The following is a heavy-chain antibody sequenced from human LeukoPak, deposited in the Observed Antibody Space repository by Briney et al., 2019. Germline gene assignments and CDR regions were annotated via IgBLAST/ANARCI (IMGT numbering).Heavy chain of an antibody. V-gene: IGHV4-34*01. Sequence: SETLSLTCAVYGGSFSGYYWSWIRQPPGKGLEWIREINHSGSTNYNPSLKSRVTISVDTSKNQFSLKLSSVTAADTAVYYCARRGLRYFDWHQRGNWFDPWGQGTLVTVSS. J-gene: IGHJ5*02. CDR1: GGSFSGYY. D-gene: IGHD3-9*01. CDR3: ARRGLRYFDWHQRGNWFDP. CDR2: INHSGST.